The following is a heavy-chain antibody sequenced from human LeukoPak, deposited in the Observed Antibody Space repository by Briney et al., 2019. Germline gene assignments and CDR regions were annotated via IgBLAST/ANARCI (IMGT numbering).Heavy chain of an antibody. D-gene: IGHD3-22*01. J-gene: IGHJ4*02. V-gene: IGHV1-18*01. CDR1: GYTFTSYG. CDR3: ARESQIRYYYDRSGYYYGALDY. CDR2: ISAYNGNT. Sequence: ASVKVSCKASGYTFTSYGISWVRQAPGQGLEWMGWISAYNGNTNYAQKLQGRATMTTDTSTSTAYMELRSLRSDDTAVFYCARESQIRYYYDRSGYYYGALDYWGQGSLVTVSS.